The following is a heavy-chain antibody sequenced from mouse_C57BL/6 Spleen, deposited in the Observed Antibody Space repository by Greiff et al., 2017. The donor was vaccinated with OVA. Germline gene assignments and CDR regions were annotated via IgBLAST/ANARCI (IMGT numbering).Heavy chain of an antibody. CDR2: INPSNGGT. D-gene: IGHD1-1*01. CDR3: ARFYYGSSDDFDY. J-gene: IGHJ2*01. Sequence: QVQLQQPGTELVKPGASVKLSCKASGYTFTSYWMHWVKQRPGQGLEWIGNINPSNGGTNYNEKFKSKATLTVDKSSSTAYMQLSSLTSEDSAVYDGARFYYGSSDDFDYWGQGTTLTVSS. V-gene: IGHV1-53*01. CDR1: GYTFTSYW.